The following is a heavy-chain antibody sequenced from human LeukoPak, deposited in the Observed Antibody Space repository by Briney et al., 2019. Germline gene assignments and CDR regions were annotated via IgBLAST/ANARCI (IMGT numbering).Heavy chain of an antibody. D-gene: IGHD1-26*01. Sequence: PGGSLRLSCAASGFTFSTDDLSWVRQAPGKGLEWVSGISIRNTNTYYADSVKGRFTISRDNSKNTLYLQMNSLRAEDTAVYYCATQTWSREGAWGQGTLVTVSS. V-gene: IGHV3-23*01. CDR3: ATQTWSREGA. J-gene: IGHJ4*02. CDR2: ISIRNTNT. CDR1: GFTFSTDD.